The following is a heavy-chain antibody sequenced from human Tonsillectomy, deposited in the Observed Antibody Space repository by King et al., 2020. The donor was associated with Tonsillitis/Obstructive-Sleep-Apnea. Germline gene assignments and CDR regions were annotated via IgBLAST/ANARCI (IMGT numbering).Heavy chain of an antibody. V-gene: IGHV3-30*18. J-gene: IGHJ4*02. CDR2: ISYDGSNK. CDR1: GFTFSSYG. CDR3: AKDILWFGELLYPFDY. D-gene: IGHD3-10*01. Sequence: VQLVESGGDVVQPGRSLRLSCAASGFTFSSYGMHWVRQAPGKGLEWVAVISYDGSNKYYADSVKGRFTISRDNSKNTLYLQMNSLRAEDTAVYYCAKDILWFGELLYPFDYWGQGTLVTVSS.